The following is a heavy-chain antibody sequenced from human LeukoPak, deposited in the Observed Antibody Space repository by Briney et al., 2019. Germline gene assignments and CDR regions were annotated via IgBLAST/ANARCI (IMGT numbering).Heavy chain of an antibody. V-gene: IGHV3-30*18. CDR2: ISYDGSNK. CDR1: GFTFSSYG. D-gene: IGHD5-24*01. CDR3: AKDSGWLQFGYFDY. J-gene: IGHJ4*02. Sequence: GGSLRLSCAASGFTFSSYGMHWVRQAPGKGLEWVAVISYDGSNKYYADSVKGRFTISRDNSKNTLYLQMNSLRAEDTAVYYCAKDSGWLQFGYFDYWGQGTLVTVSS.